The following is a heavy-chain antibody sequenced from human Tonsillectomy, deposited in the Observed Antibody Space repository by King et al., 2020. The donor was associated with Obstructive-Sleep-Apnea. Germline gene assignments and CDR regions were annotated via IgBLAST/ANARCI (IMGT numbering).Heavy chain of an antibody. D-gene: IGHD3-22*01. V-gene: IGHV3-49*03. CDR3: TRDRAYNYDSSGYYYDRWYFDL. CDR2: IRSKAYGGTT. J-gene: IGHJ2*01. CDR1: GFTIGDYA. Sequence: VQLVESGGGLVQPGRSLRLSCTASGFTIGDYAMNWFRQAPGKGLEWVGFIRSKAYGGTTKIAAAWKGRFHISRDDSKSIAYLKMNSLKTEDTAVYYCTRDRAYNYDSSGYYYDRWYFDLWGRGTLVTVSS.